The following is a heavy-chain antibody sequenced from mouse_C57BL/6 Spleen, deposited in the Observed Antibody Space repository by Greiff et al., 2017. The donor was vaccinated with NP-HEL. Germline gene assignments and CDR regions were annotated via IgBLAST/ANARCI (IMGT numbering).Heavy chain of an antibody. D-gene: IGHD5-5*01. J-gene: IGHJ2*01. Sequence: VKLQQPGTELVKPGASVKLSCKASGYTFTSYWMHWVKQRPGQGLEWIGNINPSNGGTNYNEKFKSKATLTVDKTSSTADMHLSSLTTEDSAVYYCARGDYPWYYDDWGQGTTLTVSS. CDR3: ARGDYPWYYDD. CDR1: GYTFTSYW. CDR2: INPSNGGT. V-gene: IGHV1-53*01.